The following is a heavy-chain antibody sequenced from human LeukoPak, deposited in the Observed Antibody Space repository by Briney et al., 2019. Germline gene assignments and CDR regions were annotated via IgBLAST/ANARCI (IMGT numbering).Heavy chain of an antibody. CDR1: GGSISSYY. V-gene: IGHV4-59*01. CDR2: IYYSGST. D-gene: IGHD6-19*01. CDR3: ARESSSGWGFFDP. J-gene: IGHJ5*02. Sequence: TSETLSLTCTVSGGSISSYYWSWIRQPPGKGLEWIGYIYYSGSTNYNPSLKSRVTISVDTSKNQFSLKLSSVTAADTAVYYCARESSSGWGFFDPWGQGTLVTVSS.